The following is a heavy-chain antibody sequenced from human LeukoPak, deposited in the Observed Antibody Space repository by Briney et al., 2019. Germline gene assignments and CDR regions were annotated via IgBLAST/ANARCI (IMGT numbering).Heavy chain of an antibody. Sequence: GESLKISCKGSGYSFTSYWIGWVRQMPGKGLEWMGIIYPGDSDTRYSPSFQGQVTISADKSISTAYLQWSSLKASDTAMYYCARVKYYYGSGSGYYFHYWGQGTLVTVSS. V-gene: IGHV5-51*01. CDR2: IYPGDSDT. CDR1: GYSFTSYW. CDR3: ARVKYYYGSGSGYYFHY. J-gene: IGHJ4*02. D-gene: IGHD3-10*01.